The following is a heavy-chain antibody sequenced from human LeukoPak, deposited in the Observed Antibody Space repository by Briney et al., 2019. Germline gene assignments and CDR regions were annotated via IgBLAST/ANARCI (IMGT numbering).Heavy chain of an antibody. J-gene: IGHJ6*03. D-gene: IGHD2-15*01. V-gene: IGHV4-4*07. Sequence: PSETLSLTCSVSGGSITNFFWTWIRQPAGKGLEYIGRIYASGSIDYNPSLKSRVTMSVDTSNNQFSLNLTSVTAADTALYCCARSARFNYFYMDVWGKGTSVTVSS. CDR2: IYASGSI. CDR1: GGSITNFF. CDR3: ARSARFNYFYMDV.